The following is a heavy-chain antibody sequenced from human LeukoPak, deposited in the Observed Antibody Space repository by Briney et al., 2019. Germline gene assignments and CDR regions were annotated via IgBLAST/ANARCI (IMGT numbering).Heavy chain of an antibody. CDR2: INPDSGGT. Sequence: ASVKACCKASGYTFTAYYMHSVPQAPGHGLEWRGSINPDSGGTNYAQNFQGRVTRTRDTYISTVFMDLSRPRSDDTAVYYCARDGWYISYMDVWGKGTTVIVSS. D-gene: IGHD6-19*01. V-gene: IGHV1-2*02. CDR1: GYTFTAYY. CDR3: ARDGWYISYMDV. J-gene: IGHJ6*03.